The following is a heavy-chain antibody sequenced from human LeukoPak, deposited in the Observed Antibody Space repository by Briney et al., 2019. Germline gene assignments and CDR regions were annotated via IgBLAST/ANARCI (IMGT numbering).Heavy chain of an antibody. Sequence: GASVKVSCKASGYTFTGYYMHWVRQAPGQGLEWMGWINPNSGGTNYAQKFQGRVTMTRDTSISTAYMELSRLRSDDTAVYCCAREGDTAMVTFYYWGQGTLVTVSS. J-gene: IGHJ4*02. CDR3: AREGDTAMVTFYY. D-gene: IGHD5-18*01. CDR2: INPNSGGT. V-gene: IGHV1-2*02. CDR1: GYTFTGYY.